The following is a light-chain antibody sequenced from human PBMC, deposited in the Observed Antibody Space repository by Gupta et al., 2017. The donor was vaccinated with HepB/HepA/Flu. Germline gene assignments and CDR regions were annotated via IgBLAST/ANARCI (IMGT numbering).Light chain of an antibody. CDR2: WAS. CDR3: QQYYPTPLT. V-gene: IGKV4-1*01. CDR1: QSILHSSNNENY. J-gene: IGKJ4*01. Sequence: DIVMTQSPDSLAVSLGERATINCKSSQSILHSSNNENYLAWYQQKPGQPPKLLIYWASTRESGVPDRFSGSGSGSDFTLTISTLQAEDVAVYYCQQYYPTPLTFGGGTKVEIK.